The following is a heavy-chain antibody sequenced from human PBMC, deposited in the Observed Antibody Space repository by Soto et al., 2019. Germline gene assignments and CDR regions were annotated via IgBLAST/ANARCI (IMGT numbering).Heavy chain of an antibody. D-gene: IGHD2-15*01. J-gene: IGHJ6*02. Sequence: VNPSETLSLTCTVSGGSISSTDHYRGWVRQPPGKGLEWLGSIYFAGSTFHNPALKSRATISVDTSRNQFSLRLTTVTASDTAVYYCARLVFHCLRGSCDDYSFYGLDVWGQGTTVTVS. CDR3: ARLVFHCLRGSCDDYSFYGLDV. V-gene: IGHV4-39*01. CDR1: GGSISSTDHY. CDR2: IYFAGST.